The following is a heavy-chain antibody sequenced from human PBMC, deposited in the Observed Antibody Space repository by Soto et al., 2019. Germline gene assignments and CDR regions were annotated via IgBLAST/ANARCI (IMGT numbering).Heavy chain of an antibody. CDR3: ARASIAVAGTEVGWFDP. D-gene: IGHD6-19*01. CDR2: IIPTFGTA. CDR1: GGTFSSYA. Sequence: SVKVSCKASGGTFSSYAISWVRQAPGQGLEWMGGIIPTFGTANYAQKFQGRVTITADESTSTAYMELSSLRSEDTAVYYCARASIAVAGTEVGWFDPWGQGTLVTVSS. V-gene: IGHV1-69*13. J-gene: IGHJ5*02.